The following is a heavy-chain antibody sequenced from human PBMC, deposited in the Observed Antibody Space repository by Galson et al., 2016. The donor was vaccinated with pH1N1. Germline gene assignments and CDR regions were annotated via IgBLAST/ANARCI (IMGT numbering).Heavy chain of an antibody. Sequence: SLRLSCAASGFTFSSYAIHWVRQAPGKGLEWVALISYDGSNQYFADSVKGRFSGSRDNSKNTVYLQMNSLRPDDAAVYHCARDPRPLLWYFDLWGRGTLVTVSS. CDR3: ARDPRPLLWYFDL. J-gene: IGHJ2*01. CDR2: ISYDGSNQ. V-gene: IGHV3-30-3*01. CDR1: GFTFSSYA.